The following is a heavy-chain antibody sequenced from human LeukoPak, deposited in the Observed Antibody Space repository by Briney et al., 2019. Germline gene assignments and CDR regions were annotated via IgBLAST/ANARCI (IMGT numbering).Heavy chain of an antibody. CDR2: IGSSGRTI. V-gene: IGHV3-48*03. J-gene: IGHJ4*02. CDR1: GFAFSDYE. CDR3: ASRRDY. Sequence: GGSLRLSYAASGFAFSDYEMNWVRQAPGKGLEWVSNIGSSGRTIFYADSVKGRFSISRDNGKNSLYLQMNSLRVEDTAIYYCASRRDYWGQGTLVTVSS.